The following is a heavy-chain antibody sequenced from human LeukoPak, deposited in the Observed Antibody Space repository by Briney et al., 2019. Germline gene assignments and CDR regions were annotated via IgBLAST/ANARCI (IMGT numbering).Heavy chain of an antibody. V-gene: IGHV3-15*01. J-gene: IGHJ4*02. CDR1: GFTFSDAW. Sequence: KPGGSLRLSCAASGFTFSDAWMSWVRQAPGKGLEWVGRIKSKTDGGTIDYAAPVKGRFTISRDDSKNTLYLQMNSLRAEDTAVYYCAVSARVASYWYFDYWGQGTLVTVSS. CDR3: AVSARVASYWYFDY. D-gene: IGHD3-10*01. CDR2: IKSKTDGGTI.